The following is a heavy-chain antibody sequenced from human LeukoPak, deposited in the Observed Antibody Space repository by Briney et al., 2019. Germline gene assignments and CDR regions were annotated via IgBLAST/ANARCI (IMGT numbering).Heavy chain of an antibody. CDR3: AREPDIVVVPAAMGC. CDR2: INPNSGGT. D-gene: IGHD2-2*01. Sequence: ASVKVSCKASGYTFTGYYMHWVRQAPGQGLEWMGWINPNSGGTNYAQKFQVRVTMTRDTSISTAYMELSRLRSDDTAVYYCAREPDIVVVPAAMGCWGQGTLVTVSS. CDR1: GYTFTGYY. V-gene: IGHV1-2*02. J-gene: IGHJ4*02.